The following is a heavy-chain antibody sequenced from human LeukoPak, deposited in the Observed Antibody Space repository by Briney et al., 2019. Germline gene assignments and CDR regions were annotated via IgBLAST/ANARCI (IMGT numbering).Heavy chain of an antibody. CDR2: ISESGGSI. V-gene: IGHV3-23*01. J-gene: IGHJ4*02. CDR1: GFTFSSYA. CDR3: AKGSGSYYGQFDY. D-gene: IGHD1-26*01. Sequence: GGSLRLSCAASGFTFSSYAMSWVRQAPGKGLEWVSTISESGGSIYYADSVKGRFTISRDNSKNTLDLQVNSLRAEDTAVYYCAKGSGSYYGQFDYWGQGTLLTVSS.